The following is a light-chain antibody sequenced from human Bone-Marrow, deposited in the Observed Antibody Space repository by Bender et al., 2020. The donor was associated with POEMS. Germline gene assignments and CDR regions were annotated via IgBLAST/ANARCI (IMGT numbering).Light chain of an antibody. J-gene: IGLJ3*02. Sequence: QSALTQPASVSGSPGQSITISCTGTSSDIGSHIYVSWYQHHPGTAPKLIVYEVTKRPSGISDRFSGSKSGNTASLTISGLQSDDEGDYYCCSYAGSRTFVLFGGGTKVTVL. CDR1: SSDIGSHIY. V-gene: IGLV2-23*02. CDR2: EVT. CDR3: CSYAGSRTFVL.